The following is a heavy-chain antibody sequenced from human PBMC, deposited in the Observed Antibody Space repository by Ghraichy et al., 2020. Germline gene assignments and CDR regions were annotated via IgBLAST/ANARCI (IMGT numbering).Heavy chain of an antibody. CDR1: GYTFTGYY. D-gene: IGHD4-23*01. CDR3: ARVVDGGYDF. V-gene: IGHV1-2*06. CDR2: INPNSGGT. J-gene: IGHJ4*02. Sequence: ASVKVSCKASGYTFTGYYVNWVRQAPGQGLEWMGRINPNSGGTSYAQKFQGRVTLTRYTSLSTAYMELSRLRSDDAAMYYCARVVDGGYDFWGQGSLVTVTS.